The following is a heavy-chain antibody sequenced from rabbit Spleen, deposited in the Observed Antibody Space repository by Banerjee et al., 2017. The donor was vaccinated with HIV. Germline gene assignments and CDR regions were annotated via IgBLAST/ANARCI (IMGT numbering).Heavy chain of an antibody. CDR2: IDAGSSGFT. Sequence: QLEESGGGLVQPEGSLTLTCKASGFDFSRYGVSWVRQAPGKGLEWIACIDAGSSGFTYHANWAKGRFTISKTSSTTVTLQATSLTAADTATYFCARDLDGVIGWNFGWWGPGTLVTVS. CDR1: GFDFSRYG. CDR3: ARDLDGVIGWNFGW. V-gene: IGHV1S45*01. D-gene: IGHD1-1*01. J-gene: IGHJ4*01.